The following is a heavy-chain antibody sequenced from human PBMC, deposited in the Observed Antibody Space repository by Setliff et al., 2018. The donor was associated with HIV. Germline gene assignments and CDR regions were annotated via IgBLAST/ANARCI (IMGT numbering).Heavy chain of an antibody. Sequence: SVKVSCKASGGTFNNYAISWVRQAPGQGLEWMGGIIPILGLTNYTQKFQGRVTLTADRSPSSAYLELSSLRSEDTAMYYCGGGPPTYGPAAPSSYYYYYGVDVWGQGTTVSVSS. J-gene: IGHJ6*02. CDR3: GGGPPTYGPAAPSSYYYYYGVDV. CDR2: IIPILGLT. V-gene: IGHV1-69*10. CDR1: GGTFNNYA. D-gene: IGHD3-10*01.